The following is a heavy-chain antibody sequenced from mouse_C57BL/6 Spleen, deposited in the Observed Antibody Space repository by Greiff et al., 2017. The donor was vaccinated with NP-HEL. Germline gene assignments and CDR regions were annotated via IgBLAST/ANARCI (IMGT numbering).Heavy chain of an antibody. J-gene: IGHJ3*01. CDR1: GYTFTDYY. CDR3: ARGYYGSSWRFAY. Sequence: QVQLQQSGAELVRPGASVKLSCKASGYTFTDYYINWVKQRPGQGLEWIARIYPGSGNTYYNEKFKGKATLTAEKSSSTAYMQLSSLTSEDSAVYFCARGYYGSSWRFAYWGQGTLVTVSA. CDR2: IYPGSGNT. D-gene: IGHD1-1*01. V-gene: IGHV1-76*01.